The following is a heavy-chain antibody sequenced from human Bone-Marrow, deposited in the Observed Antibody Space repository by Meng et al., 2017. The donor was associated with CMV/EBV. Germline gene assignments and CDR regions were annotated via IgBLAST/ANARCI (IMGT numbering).Heavy chain of an antibody. J-gene: IGHJ5*02. D-gene: IGHD6-6*01. CDR3: ARGSSIAARHWFDP. CDR1: GGSFSGYY. CDR2: INHSGST. Sequence: VHGGSFSGYYWSWIRQPPGKGLEWIGEINHSGSTNYNPSLKSRVTISVDTSKNQFSLKLSSVTAADTAVYYCARGSSIAARHWFDPWGQGTLVTVSS. V-gene: IGHV4-34*01.